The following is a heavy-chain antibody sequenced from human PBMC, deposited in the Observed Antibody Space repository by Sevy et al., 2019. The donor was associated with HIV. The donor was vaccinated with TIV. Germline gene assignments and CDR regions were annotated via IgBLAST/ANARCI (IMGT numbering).Heavy chain of an antibody. Sequence: GESLKISCAASGFTFSSYSMNWVRQAPGKGLEWVSYISSSSSTIYYADSVKGRFTISRDNAKNSLYLQMNSLRAEDTAVYYCARDRSAAADPFDYWGQGTLVTVSS. CDR1: GFTFSSYS. J-gene: IGHJ4*02. V-gene: IGHV3-48*01. CDR3: ARDRSAAADPFDY. D-gene: IGHD6-13*01. CDR2: ISSSSSTI.